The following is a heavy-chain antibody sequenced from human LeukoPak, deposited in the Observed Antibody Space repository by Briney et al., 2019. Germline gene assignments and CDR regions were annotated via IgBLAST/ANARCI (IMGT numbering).Heavy chain of an antibody. V-gene: IGHV4-39*01. CDR1: GGSISSSSYY. Sequence: SETLSLTCTVSGGSISSSSYYWGWIRQPPGKGLEWIGSIYYSGSTHYNPSLKSRVTISVDTSKNQFSLKLSSVTAADTAVYYCARSGLLWFGSFDYWGQGTLVTVSS. CDR3: ARSGLLWFGSFDY. J-gene: IGHJ4*02. CDR2: IYYSGST. D-gene: IGHD3-10*01.